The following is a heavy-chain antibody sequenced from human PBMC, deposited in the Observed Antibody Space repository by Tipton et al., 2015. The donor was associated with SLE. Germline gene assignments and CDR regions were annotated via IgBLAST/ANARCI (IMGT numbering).Heavy chain of an antibody. J-gene: IGHJ6*03. Sequence: QVQLVQSGAEVKKPGASVKVSCKASGYTFTGYYMHWVRQAPGQGLEWMGWINPNSGGTNYAQKFQGWVTMTRDTSISTAYMELSRLRSDDTAVYYCARGGSDSSSWYGYYYYMDVWGKGTTVTVSS. V-gene: IGHV1-2*04. CDR3: ARGGSDSSSWYGYYYYMDV. D-gene: IGHD6-13*01. CDR1: GYTFTGYY. CDR2: INPNSGGT.